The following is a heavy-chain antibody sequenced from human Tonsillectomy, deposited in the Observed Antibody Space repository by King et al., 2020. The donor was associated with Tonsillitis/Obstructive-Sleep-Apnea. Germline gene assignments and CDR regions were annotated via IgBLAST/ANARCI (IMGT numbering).Heavy chain of an antibody. CDR2: FDPEDGEV. J-gene: IGHJ3*02. V-gene: IGHV1-24*01. CDR1: GYTLTELS. CDR3: AIASYDIVSWRAFDI. Sequence: QAQLVQSGAEVKKPGASVKVSCKVSGYTLTELSMHWVRQAPGKGLDWMGGFDPEDGEVTYPQKFQDRVTMTEDTSTDTAYMELSSLRSEDTAVYYCAIASYDIVSWRAFDIWGQGTMVIVSS. D-gene: IGHD3-9*01.